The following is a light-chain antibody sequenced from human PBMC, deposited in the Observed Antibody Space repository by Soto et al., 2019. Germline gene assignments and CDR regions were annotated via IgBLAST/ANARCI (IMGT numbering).Light chain of an antibody. J-gene: IGKJ5*01. Sequence: DIQMTQSPSSLSASVGDRVTITCRASESISRHLNWYQQKPGKAPKLLIYAASSLQNGVPSRFSGSGSGTDFTLTISNLEPEDFATYYCQQSYSTLSITFGQGTRLEIK. CDR2: AAS. CDR3: QQSYSTLSIT. V-gene: IGKV1-39*01. CDR1: ESISRH.